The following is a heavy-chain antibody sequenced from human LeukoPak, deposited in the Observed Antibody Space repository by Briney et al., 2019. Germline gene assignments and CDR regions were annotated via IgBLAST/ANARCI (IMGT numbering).Heavy chain of an antibody. CDR3: ARDSWLWSSPDGAFDI. D-gene: IGHD2-21*01. J-gene: IGHJ3*02. V-gene: IGHV4-4*07. Sequence: SETLSLTCTVSAGSISSYYWSWIRQPAGKGLEWIGRIYTSGSTNYNPSLKSRVTMSVDTSKNQFSLKLSSVTAADTAVYYCARDSWLWSSPDGAFDIWGQGTMVTVSS. CDR2: IYTSGST. CDR1: AGSISSYY.